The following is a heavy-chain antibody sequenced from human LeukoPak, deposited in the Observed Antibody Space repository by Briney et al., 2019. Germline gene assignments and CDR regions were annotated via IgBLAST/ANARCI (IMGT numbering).Heavy chain of an antibody. CDR1: GGSFSGYY. V-gene: IGHV4-34*01. CDR2: INHSGST. J-gene: IGHJ4*02. Sequence: PSETLSLTRAVYGGSFSGYYWSWIRQPPGKGLEWIGEINHSGSTNYNPSLKGRVTISVDTSKNQFSLKLSSVTAADTAVYYCARRSSWRIEALDYWGQGTLVTVSS. CDR3: ARRSSWRIEALDY. D-gene: IGHD6-13*01.